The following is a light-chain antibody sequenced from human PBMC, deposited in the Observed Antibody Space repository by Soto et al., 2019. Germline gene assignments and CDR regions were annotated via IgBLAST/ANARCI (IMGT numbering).Light chain of an antibody. CDR1: QSISSW. CDR2: DAS. V-gene: IGKV1-5*01. Sequence: DIQMTQSPSTLSASVGDRVTITCRASQSISSWLAWYQQKPGKAPKLLIYDASSLESGVPSRFSGSGSGTEFTPTISILQPDDFATYYCQQYNNYSLYTFGQGTKLEIK. CDR3: QQYNNYSLYT. J-gene: IGKJ2*01.